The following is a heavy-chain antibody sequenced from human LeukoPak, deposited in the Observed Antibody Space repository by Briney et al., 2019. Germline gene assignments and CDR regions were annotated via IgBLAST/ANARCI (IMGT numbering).Heavy chain of an antibody. D-gene: IGHD2-2*01. Sequence: PSETLSLTCSVSGGSIGNYFWNWIRQPAGKALEWIGRIYTSGTPNYNPSLRSRVTISIDNSKNQFSLKLSSVTAADTAVYYCARPQGFQLLDFEYWAREPWSPSPQ. CDR3: ARPQGFQLLDFEY. CDR1: GGSIGNYF. J-gene: IGHJ4*02. CDR2: IYTSGTP. V-gene: IGHV4-4*07.